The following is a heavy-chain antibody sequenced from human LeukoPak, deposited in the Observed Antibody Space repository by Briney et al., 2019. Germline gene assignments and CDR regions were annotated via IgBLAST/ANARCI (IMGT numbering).Heavy chain of an antibody. Sequence: VQPGGSLRLSCAASGFTFSSYEMNWVRQAPGKGLEWISHISSSGRTMYYADSVKGRFTISRDNAKNSLYLQMNSLRAEDTAVYYCARLGSLCRNGVCYGGWGQGILVTASS. CDR2: ISSSGRTM. J-gene: IGHJ4*02. V-gene: IGHV3-48*03. CDR3: ARLGSLCRNGVCYGG. CDR1: GFTFSSYE. D-gene: IGHD2-8*01.